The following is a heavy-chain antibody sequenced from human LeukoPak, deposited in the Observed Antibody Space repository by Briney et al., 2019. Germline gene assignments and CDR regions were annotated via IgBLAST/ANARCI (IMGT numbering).Heavy chain of an antibody. CDR3: ARQGELRGWFDP. J-gene: IGHJ5*02. CDR2: IYYSGST. Sequence: SETLSLTCTVSGGSISSYYWSWLRQPPGKGLEWIGYIYYSGSTNYNPSLKSRVTISVDTSKNQFSLKLTSVTAADTAVYYCARQGELRGWFDPWGQGTLVTVSS. D-gene: IGHD1-26*01. CDR1: GGSISSYY. V-gene: IGHV4-59*08.